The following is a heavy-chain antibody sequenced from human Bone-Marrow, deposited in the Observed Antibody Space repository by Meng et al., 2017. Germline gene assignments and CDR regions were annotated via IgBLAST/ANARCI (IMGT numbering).Heavy chain of an antibody. J-gene: IGHJ4*02. CDR3: VRDEDISAAGYLFGDY. Sequence: ASVKVSCKVSGYTLTELSMHWVRQAPGKGLEWMGGFDPEDGETIYAQKFQGRVTMTEDTSTDTAYMELSSLRSDDTAVYYCVRDEDISAAGYLFGDYWGQGTLVTVSS. CDR1: GYTLTELS. CDR2: FDPEDGET. D-gene: IGHD6-13*01. V-gene: IGHV1-24*01.